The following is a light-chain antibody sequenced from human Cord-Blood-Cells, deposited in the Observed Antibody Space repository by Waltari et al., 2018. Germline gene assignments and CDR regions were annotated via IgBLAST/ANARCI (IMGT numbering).Light chain of an antibody. J-gene: IGLJ1*01. CDR2: EGS. V-gene: IGLV2-23*03. CDR3: CSYAGSSTFYV. Sequence: QSALTQPASVSGSPGPSLTISCPGTSSHVGRYNLVSWYQQHPGKAPKRMIYEGSTRPSGVSNRFSGSKSGNTASLTISGLQAEDEADYYCCSYAGSSTFYVFGTGTKVTVL. CDR1: SSHVGRYNL.